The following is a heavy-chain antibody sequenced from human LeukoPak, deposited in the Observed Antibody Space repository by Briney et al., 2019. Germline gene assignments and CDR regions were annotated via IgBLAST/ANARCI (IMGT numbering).Heavy chain of an antibody. Sequence: SETPSLTCTVSDGSISPYYWSWIRQPPGKGLEWIGYIYYSGSTNYNPSLRSRVTISVDTSKNQFSLRLSSVTAADTAVYYCARRANWFDPWGQGTLVTVSS. V-gene: IGHV4-59*01. CDR1: DGSISPYY. J-gene: IGHJ5*02. CDR2: IYYSGST. CDR3: ARRANWFDP.